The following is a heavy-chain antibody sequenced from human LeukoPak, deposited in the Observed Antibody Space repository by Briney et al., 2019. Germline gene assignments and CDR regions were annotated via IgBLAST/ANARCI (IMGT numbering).Heavy chain of an antibody. CDR1: GFTFSSYW. Sequence: GGSLRLSCAASGFTFSSYWMHWARQAPGKGLVWVSRINSDGSSTSYADSVKGRFTISRDNAKNSLYLQMNSLRAEDTAVYYCARGPRLIVGATFDYWGQGTLVTVSS. J-gene: IGHJ4*02. D-gene: IGHD1-26*01. CDR2: INSDGSST. V-gene: IGHV3-74*01. CDR3: ARGPRLIVGATFDY.